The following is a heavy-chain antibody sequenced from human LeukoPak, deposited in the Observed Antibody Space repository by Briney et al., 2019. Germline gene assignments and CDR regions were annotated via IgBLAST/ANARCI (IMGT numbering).Heavy chain of an antibody. Sequence: ASVKVSCKASGYTFTSYAINWVRQATGQGLEWMGWMNPNSGNTGYAQKFQGRVTMTRDTSISTAYMELSSLRSEDTAVYYCARGRYDYVWRSYRPGAFDIWGRGTMVTVSS. J-gene: IGHJ3*02. D-gene: IGHD3-16*02. CDR2: MNPNSGNT. CDR3: ARGRYDYVWRSYRPGAFDI. V-gene: IGHV1-8*01. CDR1: GYTFTSYA.